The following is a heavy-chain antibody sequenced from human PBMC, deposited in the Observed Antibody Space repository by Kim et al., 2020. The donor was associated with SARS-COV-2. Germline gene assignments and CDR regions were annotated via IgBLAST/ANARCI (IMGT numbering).Heavy chain of an antibody. CDR2: IYPGDSDT. D-gene: IGHD6-6*01. CDR3: ATPGGSSIAARPDYYYGMDV. CDR1: GYSFTSYW. Sequence: GESLKISCKGSGYSFTSYWIGWVRQMPGKGLEWMGIIYPGDSDTRYSPSFQGQVTISADKSISTAYLQWSSLKASDTAMYYCATPGGSSIAARPDYYYGMDVWGQGTTVTVSS. J-gene: IGHJ6*02. V-gene: IGHV5-51*01.